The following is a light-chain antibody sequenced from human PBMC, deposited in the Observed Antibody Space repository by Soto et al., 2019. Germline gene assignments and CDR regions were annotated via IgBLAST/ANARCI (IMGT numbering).Light chain of an antibody. V-gene: IGLV2-8*01. Sequence: QSALTQPASVFGSPGQSITISCTGTSSDVGGYNFVSWYQQHPGKAPKLMIYAVSKRPSGVPDRFSGSKSGNTASLTVSGLQAEDEADYYCSSYAGSNNYVFGAGTKVTV. CDR1: SSDVGGYNF. J-gene: IGLJ1*01. CDR2: AVS. CDR3: SSYAGSNNYV.